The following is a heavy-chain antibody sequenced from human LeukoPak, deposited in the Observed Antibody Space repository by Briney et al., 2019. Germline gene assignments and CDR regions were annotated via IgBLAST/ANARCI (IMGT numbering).Heavy chain of an antibody. CDR1: GGSVSSGSYF. CDR2: VYYSGST. J-gene: IGHJ5*02. Sequence: SETLSLTCTVSGGSVSSGSYFWSWIRQPPGKGLEWIGYVYYSGSTNYNPSLKSRVTISVDTSKNQFSLKLSSVTAADTAVYYCARAAVTVNWFDPWGQGTLVTVSS. V-gene: IGHV4-61*01. D-gene: IGHD4-17*01. CDR3: ARAAVTVNWFDP.